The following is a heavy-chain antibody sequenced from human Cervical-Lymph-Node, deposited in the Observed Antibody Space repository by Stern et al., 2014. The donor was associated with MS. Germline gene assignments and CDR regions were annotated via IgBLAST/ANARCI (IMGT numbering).Heavy chain of an antibody. CDR1: GDSISSYTHY. D-gene: IGHD2-8*02. J-gene: IGHJ4*02. CDR2: VYYSGPT. V-gene: IGHV4-39*01. Sequence: QLQLQESGPGLVKPSETLSLTCVVSGDSISSYTHYWAWIRQPPGKGLEWIGSVYYSGPTYYNPSLKCPVTISVDTSKNHFSLGLNSVTAADTAVYYCAKHACTGAACPFDLWGQGTLVTVSS. CDR3: AKHACTGAACPFDL.